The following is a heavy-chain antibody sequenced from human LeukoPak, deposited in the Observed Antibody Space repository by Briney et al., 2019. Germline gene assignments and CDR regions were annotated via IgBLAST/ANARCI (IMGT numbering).Heavy chain of an antibody. V-gene: IGHV3-7*01. J-gene: IGHJ4*02. D-gene: IGHD3-16*01. CDR3: ARDYIGGWNDH. CDR2: IKQDGSDK. CDR1: GFTFTTYW. Sequence: GGSPRLSCAASGFTFTTYWMTWVRQAPGKGLEWVANIKQDGSDKYYVDSVKGRFTISRDNAKNSVYLQMNSLRVEDTAVYFCARDYIGGWNDHWGQGTLVTVSS.